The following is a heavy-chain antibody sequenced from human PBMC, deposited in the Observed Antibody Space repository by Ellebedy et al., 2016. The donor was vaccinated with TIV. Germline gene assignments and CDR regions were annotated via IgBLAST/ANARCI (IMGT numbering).Heavy chain of an antibody. D-gene: IGHD3-10*01. Sequence: GESLKISCAASGFTFSDYGMHWVRQAPGKGLEWVAVTWYDGSETFYADSVKGRFTISRDDSKNTLYMQMNSLRAEDTATYYCARARITMIRGVIYYGMDVWGQGTTVTVSS. CDR1: GFTFSDYG. CDR2: TWYDGSET. V-gene: IGHV3-33*01. CDR3: ARARITMIRGVIYYGMDV. J-gene: IGHJ6*02.